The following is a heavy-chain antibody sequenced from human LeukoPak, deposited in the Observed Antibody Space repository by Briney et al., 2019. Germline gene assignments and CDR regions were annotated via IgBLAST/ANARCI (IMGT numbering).Heavy chain of an antibody. CDR3: ARARHYYDSSGPYPGWFDP. V-gene: IGHV5-51*01. D-gene: IGHD3-22*01. CDR1: GYSFSNYW. CDR2: IYPDESQT. Sequence: GESLKISCEGSGYSFSNYWIGWVRQMPGKGLEWMGSIYPDESQTRYRPSFQGQVTISADKSISTAYLQWSSLKASDTAMYYCARARHYYDSSGPYPGWFDPWGQGTLVTVSS. J-gene: IGHJ5*02.